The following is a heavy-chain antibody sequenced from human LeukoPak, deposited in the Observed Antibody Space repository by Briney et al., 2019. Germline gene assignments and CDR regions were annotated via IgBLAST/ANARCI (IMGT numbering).Heavy chain of an antibody. V-gene: IGHV3-23*01. CDR2: IIDVGDT. CDR1: GFTLNKHA. J-gene: IGHJ4*02. CDR3: ANEIRPNDY. Sequence: SGGSLRLSCAASGFTLNKHAMSWVRQAPGEGLEWVSAIIDVGDTYYADSVKGRFTISRDYSRSTLYLQMNDLRVEDSAIYYCANEIRPNDYWGQGTLVTVSS.